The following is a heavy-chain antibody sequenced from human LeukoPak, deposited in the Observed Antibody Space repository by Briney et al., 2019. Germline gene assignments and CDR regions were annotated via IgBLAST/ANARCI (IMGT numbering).Heavy chain of an antibody. CDR1: GGSISSGSYF. D-gene: IGHD3-10*01. V-gene: IGHV4-61*02. J-gene: IGHJ6*02. CDR3: ARDPTPTYYYGSGSYSSLVDV. Sequence: SETLSLTCTVSGGSISSGSYFWSWIRQPAGKGLEWIGRIYTSGSTTYNPSLKSRVTISVDTSKNQFSLKLSSVTAADTAVYYCARDPTPTYYYGSGSYSSLVDVWGQGTTVTVSS. CDR2: IYTSGST.